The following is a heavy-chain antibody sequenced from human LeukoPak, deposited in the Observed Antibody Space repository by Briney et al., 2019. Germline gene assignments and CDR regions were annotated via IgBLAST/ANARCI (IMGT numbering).Heavy chain of an antibody. Sequence: ASVKVSCKASGYTFTSYGISWVRQAPGQGLEWMGWISAYNGNTNYAQKLQGRVTMTTDTSTSTAYMELRSLRSDDTAVYYCARVRGDTAMGNWFDPWGQGTLVTVSS. J-gene: IGHJ5*02. CDR2: ISAYNGNT. V-gene: IGHV1-18*01. D-gene: IGHD5-18*01. CDR3: ARVRGDTAMGNWFDP. CDR1: GYTFTSYG.